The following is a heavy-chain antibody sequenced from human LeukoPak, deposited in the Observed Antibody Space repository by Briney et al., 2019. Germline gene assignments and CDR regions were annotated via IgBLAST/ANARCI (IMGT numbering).Heavy chain of an antibody. CDR2: ISYDGTNK. J-gene: IGHJ5*02. V-gene: IGHV3-30*18. CDR3: AKVHTAMLGSFDH. CDR1: EFNFRSYG. Sequence: PGRSLRLSCAASEFNFRSYGMHWVRQAPGKGLEWVAVISYDGTNKYYADSVKGRFTISRDNSKNTLFLQMNSLRAEDTAVYYCAKVHTAMLGSFDHWGQGTLVTVSS. D-gene: IGHD5-18*01.